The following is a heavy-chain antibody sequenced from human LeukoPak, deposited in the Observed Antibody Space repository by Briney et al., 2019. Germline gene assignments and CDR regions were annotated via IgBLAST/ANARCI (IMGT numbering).Heavy chain of an antibody. V-gene: IGHV3-23*01. CDR2: ISGSGGST. Sequence: GGSLRLSSAVSGFTFSTYVMSSVRQAPGKGLEWVSGISGSGGSTYADSVKGRFTVSRDNSKNTLFLQLNNLRAEDTAIYYCAKELLSGRYLDSGSFDFWGQGTMVTVSS. J-gene: IGHJ3*01. CDR1: GFTFSTYV. D-gene: IGHD1-26*01. CDR3: AKELLSGRYLDSGSFDF.